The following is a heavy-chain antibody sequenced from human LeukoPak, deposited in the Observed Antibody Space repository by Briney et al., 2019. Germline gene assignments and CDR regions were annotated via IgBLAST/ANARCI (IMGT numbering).Heavy chain of an antibody. CDR2: ISSSSSYI. V-gene: IGHV3-21*01. CDR1: GFTFSSYS. Sequence: PGGSLRLSCAASGFTFSSYSMNWVRQAPGKGLEWVSSISSSSSYIYYADSVKGRFTICRDNAKNSLYLQMNSLRAEDTAVYYCARDLEYYDILTGYSAGTLIDYCGQGNLVTVSS. D-gene: IGHD3-9*01. J-gene: IGHJ4*02. CDR3: ARDLEYYDILTGYSAGTLIDY.